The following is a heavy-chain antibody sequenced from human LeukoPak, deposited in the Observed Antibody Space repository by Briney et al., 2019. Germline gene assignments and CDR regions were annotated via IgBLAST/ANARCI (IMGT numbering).Heavy chain of an antibody. CDR3: ARSAARLRYYYAMDV. CDR2: IYSGDSGVST. Sequence: PGGSLRLFCAAWGFSVSNTYMSWVRQAPGKGLEWVSVIYSGDSGVSTYYADSVKGRFTISRHNPKNTLYLQMSSLRAEDTAVYFCARSAARLRYYYAMDVWGQGTMVTVCS. CDR1: GFSVSNTY. J-gene: IGHJ6*02. V-gene: IGHV3-53*04. D-gene: IGHD6-6*01.